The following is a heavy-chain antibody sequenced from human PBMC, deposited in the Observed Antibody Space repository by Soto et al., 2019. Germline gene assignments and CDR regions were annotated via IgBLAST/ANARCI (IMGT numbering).Heavy chain of an antibody. CDR3: ARRGLTHAFVDY. Sequence: EVQLMESGGGLVQPGGSLRLSCAASGFTVSTNYMNWVRQAPGKGLEWVSVIFSDGNTYYADSVKGRFTISRDNSKKTVYFQMNSLRDEDTAVYFCARRGLTHAFVDYWGKGTLVTVSS. CDR1: GFTVSTNY. D-gene: IGHD3-10*01. CDR2: IFSDGNT. J-gene: IGHJ4*02. V-gene: IGHV3-66*01.